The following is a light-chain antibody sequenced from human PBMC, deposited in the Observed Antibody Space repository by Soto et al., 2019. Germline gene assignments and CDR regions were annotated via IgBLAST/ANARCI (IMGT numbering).Light chain of an antibody. Sequence: ALQLTQSPSSLSASTGDSVTITCRASQGISSYLAWYRQKPGTAPTLLIYAASSLQGGVPTRFSGGAAGAFFTPIISLMPEDFLANYCCQHYYSHCTFGQGTKVEIK. CDR2: AAS. J-gene: IGKJ1*01. CDR3: QHYYSHCT. V-gene: IGKV1-8*01. CDR1: QGISSY.